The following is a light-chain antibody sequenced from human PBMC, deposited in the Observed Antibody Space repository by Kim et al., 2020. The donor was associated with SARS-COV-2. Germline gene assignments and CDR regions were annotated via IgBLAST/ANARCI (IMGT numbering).Light chain of an antibody. CDR3: QQLVSSPLT. V-gene: IGKV3-20*01. CDR2: CAS. CDR1: HPASP. Sequence: PPSCCAPHPASPIAWSQQNPGQPPSLLTYCASTRAPAFPDRFSGSGSGTDFTLTITSLEPEDLSVYFCQQLVSSPLTFGQGTRLEIK. J-gene: IGKJ5*01.